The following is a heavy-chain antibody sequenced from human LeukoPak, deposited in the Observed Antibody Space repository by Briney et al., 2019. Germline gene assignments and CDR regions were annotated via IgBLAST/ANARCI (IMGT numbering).Heavy chain of an antibody. Sequence: ASVKVSCKASGYTFTDYYMHWVRQAPGQGLEWVGWMNPKSGATNYAQRFQDRVTMTRNTSNNTSYMELSRLASDDTAVYYCAREFRTTMWSYDAFDLWGQGTMVSVSS. V-gene: IGHV1-2*02. J-gene: IGHJ3*01. CDR1: GYTFTDYY. CDR2: MNPKSGAT. CDR3: AREFRTTMWSYDAFDL. D-gene: IGHD1-1*01.